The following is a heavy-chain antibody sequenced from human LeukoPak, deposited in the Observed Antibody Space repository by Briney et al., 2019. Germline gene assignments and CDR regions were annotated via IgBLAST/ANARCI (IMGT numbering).Heavy chain of an antibody. J-gene: IGHJ4*02. D-gene: IGHD3-22*01. CDR2: ISAYNGNT. CDR3: ARIGWDNYYDSSGPFDY. Sequence: ASVKVSCKASGYTFTSYGISWVRQAPGQGLEWMGWISAYNGNTNYAQKLQGRVTMTTDTSTSTAYMELRSLRSDDTAVYYCARIGWDNYYDSSGPFDYWGQGTLVTVSS. V-gene: IGHV1-18*01. CDR1: GYTFTSYG.